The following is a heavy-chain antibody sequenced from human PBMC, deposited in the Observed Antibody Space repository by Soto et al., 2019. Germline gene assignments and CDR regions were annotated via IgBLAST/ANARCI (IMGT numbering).Heavy chain of an antibody. Sequence: ASETLSLTCTVSGGSVSSGSYYWSWIRQPPGKGLEWIGYIYDSGSTDYNPSLKSRVTISVDTSKNQFSLKVHSVTAADTAVYYCAYYDSSGYYNFDYWGQGTLVTVSS. J-gene: IGHJ4*02. CDR2: IYDSGST. CDR1: GGSVSSGSYY. CDR3: AYYDSSGYYNFDY. D-gene: IGHD3-22*01. V-gene: IGHV4-61*01.